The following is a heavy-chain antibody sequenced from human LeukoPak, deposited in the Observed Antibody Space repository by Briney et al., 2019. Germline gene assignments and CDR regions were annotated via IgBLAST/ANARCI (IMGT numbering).Heavy chain of an antibody. J-gene: IGHJ4*02. CDR3: ARSHTRGPEVALMDY. V-gene: IGHV4-59*08. CDR2: IYYSGST. D-gene: IGHD3-10*01. CDR1: GGSISSYY. Sequence: PSETLSLTCTVSGGSISSYYWSWIRQPPGKGLEWIGYIYYSGSTNYNPSLKSRVTIPVDTSKNQFSLKLSSVTAADTAVYYCARSHTRGPEVALMDYWGQGTLVTVSS.